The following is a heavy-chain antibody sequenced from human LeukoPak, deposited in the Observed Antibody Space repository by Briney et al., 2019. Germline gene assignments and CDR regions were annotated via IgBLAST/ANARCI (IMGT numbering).Heavy chain of an antibody. J-gene: IGHJ4*02. V-gene: IGHV3-20*04. CDR2: INWDGGST. CDR1: GFTFDEYG. CDR3: ARDSFSGSSLDY. Sequence: PGGSLTLSCAASGFTFDEYGMSWVRQAPGKGLEWVYSINWDGGSTAYAASVQGRFTISSDNAKNSLHLQMKSLRAEDTALYYCARDSFSGSSLDYWGQGALVTVSS. D-gene: IGHD1-26*01.